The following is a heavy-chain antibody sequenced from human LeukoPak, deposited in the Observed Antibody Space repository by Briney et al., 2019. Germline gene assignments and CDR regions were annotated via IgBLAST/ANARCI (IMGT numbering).Heavy chain of an antibody. CDR2: IFYSGST. Sequence: PSETLSLTCTVSSGSISTSNYYWGWVRQPPGKALEWIGNIFYSGSTYYSPSLKSRVTISVDTSKNQFSLKLSSVTAADTAVYYCARTGGSFYFYYYMDVWGKGTTVTVSS. D-gene: IGHD3-10*01. J-gene: IGHJ6*03. V-gene: IGHV4-39*07. CDR1: SGSISTSNYY. CDR3: ARTGGSFYFYYYMDV.